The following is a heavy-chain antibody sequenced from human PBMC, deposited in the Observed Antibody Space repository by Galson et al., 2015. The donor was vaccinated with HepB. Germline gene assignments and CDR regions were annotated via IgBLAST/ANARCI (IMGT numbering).Heavy chain of an antibody. CDR3: ARDTSSSGYYGMDV. CDR2: ISYDGTYK. Sequence: SLRLSCAASGFTFSTYAMHWVRQAPGKGLEWVSVISYDGTYKYYGDSVKGRFTISRDNSRNTLYVEMNSLKDEDTAVYYCARDTSSSGYYGMDVWGQGTTVIVS. CDR1: GFTFSTYA. D-gene: IGHD6-6*01. J-gene: IGHJ6*02. V-gene: IGHV3-30*04.